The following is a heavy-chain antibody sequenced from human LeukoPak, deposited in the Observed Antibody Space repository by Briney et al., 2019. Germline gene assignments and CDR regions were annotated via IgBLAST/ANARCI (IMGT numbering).Heavy chain of an antibody. J-gene: IGHJ4*02. Sequence: SETLSVTCAVYGGSFSGYYWSWIRQPPGKGLEWIGEINHSGSTNYNPSLKSRVTISVDTSKNQFSLKLSSVTAADTAVYYCARGLAVALDYWGPGTLVTVSS. CDR1: GGSFSGYY. D-gene: IGHD6-19*01. CDR2: INHSGST. CDR3: ARGLAVALDY. V-gene: IGHV4-34*01.